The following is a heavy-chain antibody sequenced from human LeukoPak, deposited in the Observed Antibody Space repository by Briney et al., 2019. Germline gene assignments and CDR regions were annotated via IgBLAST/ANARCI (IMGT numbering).Heavy chain of an antibody. Sequence: VASVKVSCKASGYTFTSYAMNWVRQAPGQGLEWMGWINTNTGNPTYAQGFTGRFVFSLDTSVSTAYLQISSLKAEDTAVYYCARAFILGGYYYFDYWGQGTLVTVSS. CDR1: GYTFTSYA. D-gene: IGHD3-22*01. V-gene: IGHV7-4-1*02. CDR2: INTNTGNP. CDR3: ARAFILGGYYYFDY. J-gene: IGHJ4*02.